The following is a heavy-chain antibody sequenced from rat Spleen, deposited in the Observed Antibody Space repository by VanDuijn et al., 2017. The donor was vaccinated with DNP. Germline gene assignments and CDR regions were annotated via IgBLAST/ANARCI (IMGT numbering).Heavy chain of an antibody. CDR2: TNIDGAKT. CDR3: AKDTYDGTYYSYFAMDA. CDR1: GFTFSRYW. D-gene: IGHD1-12*02. V-gene: IGHV5-58*01. Sequence: EVQLVETGGGLVQPGRSLKLSCVASGFTFSRYWMYWIRQAPGKGLEWVASTNIDGAKTYYSDSVKGRFTISRDNAENSVHLQMSSLRSEDTATYYCAKDTYDGTYYSYFAMDAWGQGTSVTVSS. J-gene: IGHJ4*01.